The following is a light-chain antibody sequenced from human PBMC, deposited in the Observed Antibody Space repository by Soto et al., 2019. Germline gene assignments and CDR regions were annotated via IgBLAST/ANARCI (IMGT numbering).Light chain of an antibody. V-gene: IGKV2-28*01. CDR1: QSLLYSEGYNY. Sequence: DLVMTQSPLSLPVSPGEPASISCKSSQSLLYSEGYNYLDWYLQKPGQSPQLLIYLGSNRASGVPDRFSGSGSGTDFTLKISRVEAEDVGVYYCMQALKPPLTFGGGTKVEFK. CDR3: MQALKPPLT. CDR2: LGS. J-gene: IGKJ4*01.